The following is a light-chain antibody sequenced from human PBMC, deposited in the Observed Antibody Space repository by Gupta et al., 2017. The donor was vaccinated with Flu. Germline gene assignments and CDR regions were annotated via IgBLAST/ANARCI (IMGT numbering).Light chain of an antibody. CDR3: AAWDDSLSGPV. Sequence: SVLTQPPPAPGTPPPRVPIPCSGSRSNIGSNYVYWYQRLPGTAPKLLIYRNNQRPSGVPDRFSGSKSGTSASLAISGLRAEDEADYYCAAWDDSLSGPVFGGGTKLTVL. V-gene: IGLV1-47*01. CDR2: RNN. J-gene: IGLJ3*02. CDR1: RSNIGSNY.